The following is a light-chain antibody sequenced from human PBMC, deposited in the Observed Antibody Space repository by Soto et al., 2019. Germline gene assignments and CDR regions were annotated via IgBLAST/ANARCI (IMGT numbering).Light chain of an antibody. J-gene: IGLJ1*01. Sequence: QSVLTQPPSASGTPGQRVTISCSGSNSNIGSNTVNWYQQLPGTAPKLLIFRNNQRPSGVPDRFSDSKSGTSASLAISGLRSEDEADYYCAAWDDSLSVYVFGTGTKVTVL. CDR3: AAWDDSLSVYV. V-gene: IGLV1-47*01. CDR1: NSNIGSNT. CDR2: RNN.